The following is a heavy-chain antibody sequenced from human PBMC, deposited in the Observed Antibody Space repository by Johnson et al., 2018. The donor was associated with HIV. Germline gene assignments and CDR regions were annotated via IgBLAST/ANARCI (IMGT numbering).Heavy chain of an antibody. Sequence: EQLEESGGGVVQPGRSLRLSCAASGFTFSSYAMHWVRQAPGKGLEWVSGINWNGGSTGYADSVQGRFTISSDNAKNSLYLQMNSLRAEDTALYYCARVHSGGAFDIWGQGTMVTVSS. J-gene: IGHJ3*02. CDR1: GFTFSSYA. V-gene: IGHV3-20*04. CDR3: ARVHSGGAFDI. CDR2: INWNGGST.